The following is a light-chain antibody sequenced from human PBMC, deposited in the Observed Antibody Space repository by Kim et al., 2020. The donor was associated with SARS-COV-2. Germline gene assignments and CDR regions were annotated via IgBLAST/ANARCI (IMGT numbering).Light chain of an antibody. CDR3: QSADSSGTYPGVV. Sequence: SYELTQPPSVSVSPGQTARITCSGDALPKQYAYWYQQKPGQAPVLVIYKDSERPSGIPERFSGSSSGTTVTLTISGVQAEDEADYYCQSADSSGTYPGVV. J-gene: IGLJ2*01. CDR2: KDS. V-gene: IGLV3-25*03. CDR1: ALPKQY.